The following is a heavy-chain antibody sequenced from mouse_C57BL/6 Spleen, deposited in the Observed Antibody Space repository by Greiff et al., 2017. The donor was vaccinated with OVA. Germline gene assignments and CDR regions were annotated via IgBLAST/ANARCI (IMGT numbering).Heavy chain of an antibody. Sequence: VQLQQSGPELVKPGASVKIPCKASGYTFTDYNMDWVKQSHGKSLEWIGDINPNNGGTIYNQKFKGKATLTVDKSSSTAYMELRSLTSEDTAVYYCARSGGSGSRYAMDYWGQGTSVTVSS. CDR3: ARSGGSGSRYAMDY. D-gene: IGHD3-2*02. CDR2: INPNNGGT. J-gene: IGHJ4*01. V-gene: IGHV1-18*01. CDR1: GYTFTDYN.